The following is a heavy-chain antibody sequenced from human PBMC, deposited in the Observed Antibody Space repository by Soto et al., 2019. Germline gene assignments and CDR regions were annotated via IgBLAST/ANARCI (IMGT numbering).Heavy chain of an antibody. CDR3: ARDHPFKAFDI. J-gene: IGHJ3*02. Sequence: QVQLVQSGAEVKKPGSSVKVSCKASGGTFSSYTISWVRQAPGQGLEWMGRIIPILGIANYAQKFQGRVTITADKSTSTAYMELCSLRSEDTAVYYCARDHPFKAFDIWGQGTMVTVSS. V-gene: IGHV1-69*08. CDR2: IIPILGIA. CDR1: GGTFSSYT.